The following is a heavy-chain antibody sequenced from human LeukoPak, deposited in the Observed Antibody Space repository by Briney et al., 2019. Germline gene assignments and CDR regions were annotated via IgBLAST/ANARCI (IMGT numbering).Heavy chain of an antibody. CDR3: ARQPRYATGWYLDF. CDR1: GYTFTNYW. V-gene: IGHV5-51*01. Sequence: GESLKISCKGSGYTFTNYWIGWVRQMPGKGLEWMGFIYPDDSDTRYSPSFQGQVTISADKSITTAYLQWSSLKASDSDMYYCARQPRYATGWYLDFWGQGTLVTVSS. J-gene: IGHJ4*02. D-gene: IGHD2-8*02. CDR2: IYPDDSDT.